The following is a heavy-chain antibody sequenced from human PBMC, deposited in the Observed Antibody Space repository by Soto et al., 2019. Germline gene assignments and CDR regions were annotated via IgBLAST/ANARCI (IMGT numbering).Heavy chain of an antibody. Sequence: EVQLVESGGGLVKPGGSLRLSCAASGFTFSNAWMNWVRQAPGKGLEWVGRIKSKTDGGTTDYAAPVKGRFTISRDDSKNTLYLQMNSLKTEDTAVYYCTTDPPLGPLLEYYYDSSGYYYSNDAFDIWGQGTMVTVSS. CDR2: IKSKTDGGTT. J-gene: IGHJ3*02. CDR3: TTDPPLGPLLEYYYDSSGYYYSNDAFDI. CDR1: GFTFSNAW. D-gene: IGHD3-22*01. V-gene: IGHV3-15*07.